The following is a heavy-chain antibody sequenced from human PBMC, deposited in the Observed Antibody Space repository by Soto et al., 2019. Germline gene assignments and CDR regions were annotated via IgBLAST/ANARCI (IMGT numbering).Heavy chain of an antibody. D-gene: IGHD3-10*01. CDR1: GFTFSSYA. CDR2: ISGSGGST. J-gene: IGHJ3*02. Sequence: GGSLRLSCAASGFTFSSYAMSWVRQAPGKGLEWVSAISGSGGSTYYADSVKGRFTISRDNSKNTLYLQMNSLRAEDTAVYYCAKDATARGPMVRGVNDAFDIWGQGTMVTVSS. CDR3: AKDATARGPMVRGVNDAFDI. V-gene: IGHV3-23*01.